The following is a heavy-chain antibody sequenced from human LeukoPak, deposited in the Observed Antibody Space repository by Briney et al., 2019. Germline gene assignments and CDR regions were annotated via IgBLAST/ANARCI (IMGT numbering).Heavy chain of an antibody. D-gene: IGHD6-13*01. Sequence: SETMSLTWPVSYGAISSGGYSWSWIRQPPGKNLEWIGYIYHSGSTYYNPSLKSRVTISVDRSKNQFSLKLSSVTAADTAVYYCARGARGQQDYWGQGTLVTVSS. CDR3: ARGARGQQDY. V-gene: IGHV4-30-2*01. CDR2: IYHSGST. CDR1: YGAISSGGYS. J-gene: IGHJ4*02.